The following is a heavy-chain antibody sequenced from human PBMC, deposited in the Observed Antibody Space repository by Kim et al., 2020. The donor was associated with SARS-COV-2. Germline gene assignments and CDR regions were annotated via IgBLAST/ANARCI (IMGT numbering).Heavy chain of an antibody. CDR1: GFTFSTFG. Sequence: GGSLRLSCAASGFTFSTFGMTWVRLAPGKGLEWVSCISGSGADAYYVDSVKGRFTISRDNSKNTVYLQMNSLRVEDTAVYYCAIGSGWYFYWGQGTRVTVSS. D-gene: IGHD6-19*01. J-gene: IGHJ4*02. V-gene: IGHV3-23*01. CDR3: AIGSGWYFY. CDR2: ISGSGADA.